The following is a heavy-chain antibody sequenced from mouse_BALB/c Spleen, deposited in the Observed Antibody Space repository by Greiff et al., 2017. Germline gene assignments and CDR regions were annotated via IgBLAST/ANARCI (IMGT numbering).Heavy chain of an antibody. CDR1: GYTFTSYW. V-gene: IGHV1S81*02. CDR2: INPSNGRT. J-gene: IGHJ4*01. Sequence: QVQLKQPGAELVKPGASVKLSCKASGYTFTSYWMHWVKQRPGQGLEWIGEINPSNGRTNYNEKFKSKATLTVDKSSSTAYMQLSSLTSEDSAVYYCEMIPPYYAMDYWGQGTSVTVSS. D-gene: IGHD2-4*01. CDR3: EMIPPYYAMDY.